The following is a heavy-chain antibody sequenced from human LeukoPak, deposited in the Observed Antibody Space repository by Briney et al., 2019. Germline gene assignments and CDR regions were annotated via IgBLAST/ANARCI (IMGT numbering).Heavy chain of an antibody. CDR1: GYTFTGYY. Sequence: GASVKASCKASGYTFTGYYMHWVRQAPGQRLEWMGWINPESGGTNYAQKFQGRVTMTRDTSISTAYMELTSLRSDDTAVYYCARDLGLWEQQLVLSFDYWGQGTLVTVSS. CDR2: INPESGGT. D-gene: IGHD6-13*01. J-gene: IGHJ4*02. V-gene: IGHV1-2*02. CDR3: ARDLGLWEQQLVLSFDY.